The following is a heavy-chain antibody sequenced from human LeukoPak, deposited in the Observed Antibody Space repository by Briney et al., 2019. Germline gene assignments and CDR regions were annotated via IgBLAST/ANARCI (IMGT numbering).Heavy chain of an antibody. V-gene: IGHV4-59*08. Sequence: SETLSLTCTVSGGSISTYYWSWLRQPPGKGLEWIGYVYYSGITDYNPSLKSRVTISVDTSKGQFSLKLSSVTAADTAVYYCARHLTSGDYFDYWGQGTLVTVSS. CDR2: VYYSGIT. CDR3: ARHLTSGDYFDY. D-gene: IGHD4-17*01. J-gene: IGHJ4*02. CDR1: GGSISTYY.